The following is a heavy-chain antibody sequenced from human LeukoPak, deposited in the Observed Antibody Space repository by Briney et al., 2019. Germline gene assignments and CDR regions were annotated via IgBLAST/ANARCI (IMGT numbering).Heavy chain of an antibody. Sequence: PGGSLRLSCAASGFTLSSYAMSWVRQAPGKGLEWVSAISGSGGSTYYADSVKGRFTISRDNSKNTLYLQMNSLRAEDTAVYYCAKDTAGGSYYDGTRFDYWGQGTLVTVSS. CDR3: AKDTAGGSYYDGTRFDY. CDR2: ISGSGGST. V-gene: IGHV3-23*01. J-gene: IGHJ4*02. CDR1: GFTLSSYA. D-gene: IGHD1-26*01.